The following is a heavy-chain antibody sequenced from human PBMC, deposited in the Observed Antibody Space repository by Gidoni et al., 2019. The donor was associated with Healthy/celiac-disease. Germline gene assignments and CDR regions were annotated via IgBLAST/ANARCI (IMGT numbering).Heavy chain of an antibody. CDR1: GFTFSSYA. CDR2: ISSNGGST. V-gene: IGHV3-64*01. J-gene: IGHJ3*02. D-gene: IGHD6-19*01. Sequence: EVQLVESGGGLVQPGGSLRLSCSASGFTFSSYAMQWVRQAPGKGLEYVSAISSNGGSTYYANSVKGRFTISRDNSKNTLYLQMGSLRAEDMAVYYCAREGDGYSSGPDAFDIWGQGTMVTVSS. CDR3: AREGDGYSSGPDAFDI.